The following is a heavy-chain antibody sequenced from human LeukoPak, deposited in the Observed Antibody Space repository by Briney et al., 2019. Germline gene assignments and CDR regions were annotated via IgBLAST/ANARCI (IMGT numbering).Heavy chain of an antibody. Sequence: GGSLRLSCAASGFTFSGSAMHWVRQASGKGLEWVGRIRSKANSYAAAYAASVKGRFTISRDDSKNTAYLQMNSLKTEDTAVYYCTSRDYGSGSTGSMDVWGQGTTVTVSS. CDR1: GFTFSGSA. CDR2: IRSKANSYAA. V-gene: IGHV3-73*01. CDR3: TSRDYGSGSTGSMDV. J-gene: IGHJ6*02. D-gene: IGHD3-10*01.